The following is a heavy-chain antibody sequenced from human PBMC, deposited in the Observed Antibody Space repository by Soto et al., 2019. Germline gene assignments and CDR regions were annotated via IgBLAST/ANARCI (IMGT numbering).Heavy chain of an antibody. V-gene: IGHV3-53*01. J-gene: IGHJ3*01. CDR1: GFTISGKKY. D-gene: IGHD1-1*01. CDR3: ATWHEREHAYDV. Sequence: DVQLVESGGGLIQPGESLRLSCAAFGFTISGKKYVAWVHQAPGKGLEWVSALYDLDGSFYAASVKGRFTTSSDSSKTTGYLQMNDLRPDDTAVYYCATWHEREHAYDVGGQGTTVTVSS. CDR2: LYDLDGS.